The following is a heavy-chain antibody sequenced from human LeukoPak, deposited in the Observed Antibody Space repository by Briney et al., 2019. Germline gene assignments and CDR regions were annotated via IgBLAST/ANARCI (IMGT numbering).Heavy chain of an antibody. Sequence: SETLSLTCSISGGSISNNYWSWIRQPPGKGLEWIGYIYYSGNTNYNPSLKSRITISIDTSKNQFSLKLSSVTAADTAVYFCARAFRWYDSSGYYPDAFDIWGQGTMVTVSS. CDR1: GGSISNNY. CDR2: IYYSGNT. CDR3: ARAFRWYDSSGYYPDAFDI. D-gene: IGHD3-22*01. J-gene: IGHJ3*02. V-gene: IGHV4-59*01.